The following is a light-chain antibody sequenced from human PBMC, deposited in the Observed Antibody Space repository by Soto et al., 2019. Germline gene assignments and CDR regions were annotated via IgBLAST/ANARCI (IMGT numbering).Light chain of an antibody. J-gene: IGKJ1*01. CDR3: QHYNSHAEA. CDR2: GAP. CDR1: QTLYST. Sequence: EIMLTQSPGTLSLSPGERATLSCRAIQTLYSTLAWYHQKPGQAPSLLIYGAPTRATGIPARFSGSGSGTEFTLTISSLQPDDFSTSYCQHYNSHAEAFGQGTKVE. V-gene: IGKV3-15*01.